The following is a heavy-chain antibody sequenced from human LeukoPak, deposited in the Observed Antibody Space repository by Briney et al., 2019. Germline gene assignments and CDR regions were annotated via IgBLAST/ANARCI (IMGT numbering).Heavy chain of an antibody. J-gene: IGHJ3*02. Sequence: SETLSLTCAVYGGSFSGYYWSWIRQPPGKGLEWIGEINHSGSTNYNLSLKSRVTISVDTSKNQFSLKLSSVTAADTAVYYCARPGTGLAATNEHAFDIWGQGTRVTVSS. CDR3: ARPGTGLAATNEHAFDI. CDR2: INHSGST. V-gene: IGHV4-34*01. CDR1: GGSFSGYY. D-gene: IGHD6-13*01.